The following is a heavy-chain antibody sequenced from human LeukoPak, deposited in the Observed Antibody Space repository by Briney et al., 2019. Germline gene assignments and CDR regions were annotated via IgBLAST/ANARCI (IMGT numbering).Heavy chain of an antibody. CDR3: AKTVGANGDY. J-gene: IGHJ4*02. D-gene: IGHD1-26*01. V-gene: IGHV3-11*01. CDR2: IGNGDNSI. Sequence: GGSLRLSCAASGFIFSDYYMTWIRQAPGKGLEWVSYIGNGDNSIYYADSVKGRFTISRDNAENSLYLQMSSLRAEDTAVYYCAKTVGANGDYWGQGTLVTVSS. CDR1: GFIFSDYY.